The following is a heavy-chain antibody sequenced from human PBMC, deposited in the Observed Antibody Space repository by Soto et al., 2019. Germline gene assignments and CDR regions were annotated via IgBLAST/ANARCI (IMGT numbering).Heavy chain of an antibody. CDR2: ISYDGSNK. CDR3: ARPVWRDVYKWGYFDL. CDR1: GFTFSSYA. D-gene: IGHD1-1*01. Sequence: QVQLVESGGGVVQPGRSLRLSCAASGFTFSSYAMHWVRQAPGKGLEWVAVISYDGSNKYYTDSVQGRFTISRDNSKNTQYLRMNSLRAEDTAVYYCARPVWRDVYKWGYFDLWGRGTLVNVS. J-gene: IGHJ2*01. V-gene: IGHV3-30-3*01.